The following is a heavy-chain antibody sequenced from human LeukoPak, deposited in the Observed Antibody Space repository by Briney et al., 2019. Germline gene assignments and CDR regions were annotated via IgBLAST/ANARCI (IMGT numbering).Heavy chain of an antibody. D-gene: IGHD3-10*01. J-gene: IGHJ4*02. V-gene: IGHV3-23*01. CDR3: AKVETYYYGSGSYPDY. CDR2: ISGSGGST. CDR1: GLTFSRYA. Sequence: GGSLRLSCPTSGLTFSRYAMSWVRQAPGKGLEWVSAISGSGGSTYYADPVKGRFTISRDNSKNTLYLQMNSLRAEDTAVYYCAKVETYYYGSGSYPDYWGQGTLVTVSS.